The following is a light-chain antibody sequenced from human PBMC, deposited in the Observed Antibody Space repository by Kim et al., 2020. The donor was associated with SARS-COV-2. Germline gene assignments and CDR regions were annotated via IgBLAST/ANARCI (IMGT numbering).Light chain of an antibody. J-gene: IGKJ1*01. CDR2: DAY. V-gene: IGKV1-27*01. CDR3: QKYDSAPWT. Sequence: ASVGDGVTIPCGASQGISNHLAWYQQKPGKVPQVLIYDAYALQSGVPSQFSGSRSGTDFTLTISRLQPDDVATYYCQKYDSAPWTFGQGTKVDIK. CDR1: QGISNH.